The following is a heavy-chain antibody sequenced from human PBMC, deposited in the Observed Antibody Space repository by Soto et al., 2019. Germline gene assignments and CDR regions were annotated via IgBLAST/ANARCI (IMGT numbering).Heavy chain of an antibody. CDR3: ATIRFLEWLSIPYYYYGMDV. CDR2: IYYSGST. D-gene: IGHD3-3*01. V-gene: IGHV4-39*01. CDR1: GGSISSSSYY. Sequence: SETLSLTCTVSGGSISSSSYYWGWIRQPPGKGLEWIGSIYYSGSTYYNPSLKSRVTISVDTSKNQFSLKLSSVTAADTAVYYCATIRFLEWLSIPYYYYGMDVWGQGTTVNVSS. J-gene: IGHJ6*02.